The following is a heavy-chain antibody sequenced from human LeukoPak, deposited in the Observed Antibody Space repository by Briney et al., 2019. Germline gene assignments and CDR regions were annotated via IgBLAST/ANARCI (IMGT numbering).Heavy chain of an antibody. D-gene: IGHD2-2*01. V-gene: IGHV4-34*01. Sequence: SETLSLTCAVYGGPFSGYYWSWIRQPPGKGLEWIGEINHSGSTYYNPSLKSRVTISVDTSKNQFSLKLSSVTAADTAVYYCARDGLGYCSSTSCYLDYGMDVWGQGTTVTVSS. J-gene: IGHJ6*02. CDR3: ARDGLGYCSSTSCYLDYGMDV. CDR1: GGPFSGYY. CDR2: INHSGST.